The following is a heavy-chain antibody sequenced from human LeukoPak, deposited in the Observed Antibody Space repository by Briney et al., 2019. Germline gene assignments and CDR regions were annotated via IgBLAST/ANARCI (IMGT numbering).Heavy chain of an antibody. CDR2: ISSSSSYI. J-gene: IGHJ3*02. Sequence: GGSLRLSCAASGFTFSSYSMNWVRQAPGKGLEWVSSISSSSSYIYYADSVKGRFTISRDNAKNSLYLQMNSLRAEDTAVYYCARGPGGYDWVDAFDIWGQGSMVTVSS. V-gene: IGHV3-21*01. CDR3: ARGPGGYDWVDAFDI. D-gene: IGHD5-12*01. CDR1: GFTFSSYS.